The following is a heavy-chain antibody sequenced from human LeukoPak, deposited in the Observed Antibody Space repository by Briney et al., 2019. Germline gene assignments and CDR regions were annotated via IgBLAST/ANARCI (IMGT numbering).Heavy chain of an antibody. Sequence: GGSLRLSCAASGFTFSSYSMNWVRQAPGKGLEWVSYISSSSSTIYYADSVKGRFTISRDNAKNSLYLQMNSLRDEDTAVYYCARAPPLYYDSSGTFDYWGQGTLVTVSS. V-gene: IGHV3-48*02. CDR3: ARAPPLYYDSSGTFDY. J-gene: IGHJ4*02. CDR2: ISSSSSTI. D-gene: IGHD3-22*01. CDR1: GFTFSSYS.